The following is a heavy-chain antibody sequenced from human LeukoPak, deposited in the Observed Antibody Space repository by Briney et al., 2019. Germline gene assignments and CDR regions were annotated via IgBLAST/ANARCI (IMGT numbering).Heavy chain of an antibody. CDR2: IYYSGST. D-gene: IGHD6-13*01. CDR1: GGSISSYY. Sequence: SETLSLTCTVSGGSISSYYWSWIRQPPGKGLEWIGYIYYSGSTNYNPSLKSRVTISVDTSKNQFSLRLSSVTAADTAVYYCARGLRQQLGFFDYWGQGTLVTVSS. J-gene: IGHJ4*02. CDR3: ARGLRQQLGFFDY. V-gene: IGHV4-59*08.